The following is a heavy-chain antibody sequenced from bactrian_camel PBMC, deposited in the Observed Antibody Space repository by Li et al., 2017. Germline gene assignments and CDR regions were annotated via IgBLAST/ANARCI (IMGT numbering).Heavy chain of an antibody. Sequence: HVQLVESGGGSVQAGGSLRLSCAASGDSYGSYCMGWFSQAPGDEREEEREGVATIDRDGSTTYADSVKGRFTISHDNAKNSVDLQMNSLKPDDTAVYYCAATGQMLSVAGCRIQGTQVTVS. D-gene: IGHD1*01. J-gene: IGHJ4*01. CDR1: GDSYGSYC. V-gene: IGHV3S53*01. CDR2: IDRDGST.